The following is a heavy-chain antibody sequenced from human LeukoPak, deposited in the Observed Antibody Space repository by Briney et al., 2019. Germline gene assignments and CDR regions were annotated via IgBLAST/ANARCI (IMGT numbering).Heavy chain of an antibody. CDR2: ISTSTSYK. CDR1: GFTFSSYG. CDR3: ARSYADYVPGFFQD. V-gene: IGHV3-21*01. Sequence: GGSLRLPCAASGFTFSSYGMNWVRQAPGKGLEWVSFISTSTSYKYYADSVKGRFTISRDSAENSLYLQLNSLSAEDTAVYFCARSYADYVPGFFQDWGQGTPVTVSS. D-gene: IGHD4-17*01. J-gene: IGHJ1*01.